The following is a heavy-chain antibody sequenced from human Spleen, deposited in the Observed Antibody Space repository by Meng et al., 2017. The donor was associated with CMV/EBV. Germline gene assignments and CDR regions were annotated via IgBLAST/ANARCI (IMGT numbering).Heavy chain of an antibody. CDR2: INWNGGST. CDR1: GFTFDDYG. J-gene: IGHJ4*02. Sequence: GGSLRLSCAASGFTFDDYGMSWVRQAPGKGLEWVSGINWNGGSTGYADSVKGRFTISRDNAKNSLYLQMNSLRAEDTALYYCARSPIFGVVIIPSYYFDYWGQGTLVIVSS. D-gene: IGHD3-3*01. CDR3: ARSPIFGVVIIPSYYFDY. V-gene: IGHV3-20*04.